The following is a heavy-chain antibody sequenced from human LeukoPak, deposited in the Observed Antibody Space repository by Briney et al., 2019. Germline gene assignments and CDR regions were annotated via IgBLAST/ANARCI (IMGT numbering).Heavy chain of an antibody. CDR1: GYTFTGYY. D-gene: IGHD3-22*01. V-gene: IGHV1-2*02. J-gene: IGHJ4*02. CDR3: ARDSMYYYDSSCYSDY. CDR2: INPNSGGT. Sequence: ASVKVSCKASGYTFTGYYMHWVRQAPGQGLEWMGWINPNSGGTNYAQKFQGRVTMTRDTSISTAYMELSRLRSDDTAVYYCARDSMYYYDSSCYSDYWGQGTLVTVSS.